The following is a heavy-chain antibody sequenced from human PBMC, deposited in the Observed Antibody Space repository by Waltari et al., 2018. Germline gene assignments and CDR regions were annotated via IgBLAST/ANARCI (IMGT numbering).Heavy chain of an antibody. Sequence: QVQVQQWGPGVLKPSETLSLTCAVSGGSFSGQHWKWIRQSPGKGLEWIGEINQGGRTNYNPSLKSRVTILVDTTKNEFSLKLTSVTAADTAVYFCTCVVVAAAPGPASDIWGQGTMVTVSS. V-gene: IGHV4-34*01. J-gene: IGHJ3*02. CDR3: TCVVVAAAPGPASDI. CDR1: GGSFSGQH. CDR2: INQGGRT. D-gene: IGHD2-15*01.